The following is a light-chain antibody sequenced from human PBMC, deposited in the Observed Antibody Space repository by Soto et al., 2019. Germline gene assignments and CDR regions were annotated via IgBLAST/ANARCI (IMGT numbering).Light chain of an antibody. CDR3: SSYTSSSTRV. J-gene: IGLJ1*01. CDR2: EVS. Sequence: QSALTQPAFVSGSPGQSITISCTGTSSDVGGYNYVSWYQQHPGKAPKLMIYEVSNRPSGVSNRFSGSKSGNTASLTISGLQAEDEADYYCSSYTSSSTRVFGTGTKVTVL. V-gene: IGLV2-14*01. CDR1: SSDVGGYNY.